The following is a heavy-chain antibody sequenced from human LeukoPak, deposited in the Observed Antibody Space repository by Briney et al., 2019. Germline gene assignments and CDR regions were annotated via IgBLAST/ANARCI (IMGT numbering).Heavy chain of an antibody. CDR3: ARGGFCGSGGCNWYFDL. D-gene: IGHD2-15*01. Sequence: PGGSLRLSCAASGFTLRDFEVNWVRQAPGKGREWIAYISVSGGDTKYGKSVEGRFSVSRDNAEDSVVLEMSDLTPEDTAIYYCARGGFCGSGGCNWYFDLWGRGTLVTISS. V-gene: IGHV3-48*03. J-gene: IGHJ2*01. CDR1: GFTLRDFE. CDR2: ISVSGGDT.